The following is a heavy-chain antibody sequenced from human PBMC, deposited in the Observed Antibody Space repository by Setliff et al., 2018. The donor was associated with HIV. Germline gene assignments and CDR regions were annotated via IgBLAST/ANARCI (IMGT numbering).Heavy chain of an antibody. D-gene: IGHD1-26*01. CDR3: ARSPDPYSGTTDY. V-gene: IGHV1-18*01. CDR1: GYTFTSYD. J-gene: IGHJ4*02. CDR2: MSTYNGNT. Sequence: ASVKVSCKASGYTFTSYDISWVRQAPGQGLEWMGWMSTYNGNTNYAQKVQGRVTMTTDTSTSTAYMELRSLRYDDTAIYYCARSPDPYSGTTDYWGQGTLVTVSS.